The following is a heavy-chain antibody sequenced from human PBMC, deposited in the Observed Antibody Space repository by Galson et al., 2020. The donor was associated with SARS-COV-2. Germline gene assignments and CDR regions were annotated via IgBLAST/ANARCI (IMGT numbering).Heavy chain of an antibody. CDR3: TAGDDTY. D-gene: IGHD3-10*01. V-gene: IGHV3-15*01. CDR2: IKSENDGGSK. Sequence: GEARSGGSLRLSCAASGFTFNKAWMSWVRQAPGKGLEWVGRIKSENDGGSKEYAAPVKGRFTISRDDSKNTLSLQMNNLRTEDTAVYYCTAGDDTYWGQGTLVTVSS. CDR1: GFTFNKAW. J-gene: IGHJ4*02.